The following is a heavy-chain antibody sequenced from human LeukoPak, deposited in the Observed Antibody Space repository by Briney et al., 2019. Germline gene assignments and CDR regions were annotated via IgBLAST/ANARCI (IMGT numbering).Heavy chain of an antibody. CDR3: ARHASVDGNWPRPLDY. Sequence: PETLSLTCSVSGGSINHYYWSWVRQAPGKGLEWIGYIFYSGSTNYNPSLKSRVTISVDTSKTQFSLKLTSVTAADTAVYYCARHASVDGNWPRPLDYWGQGSLVTVSS. J-gene: IGHJ4*02. CDR1: GGSINHYY. D-gene: IGHD6-19*01. V-gene: IGHV4-59*08. CDR2: IFYSGST.